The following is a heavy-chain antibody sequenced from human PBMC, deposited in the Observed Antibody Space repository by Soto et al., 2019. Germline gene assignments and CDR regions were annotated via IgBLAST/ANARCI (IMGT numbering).Heavy chain of an antibody. CDR2: IYYSGST. D-gene: IGHD5-12*01. J-gene: IGHJ6*02. CDR1: GGSLSSSSYY. CDR3: ATPGAATVARYRGYAGMDV. Sequence: QLQLQESGPGLVKPSETLSLTCTVSGGSLSSSSYYWGWIRPPPGKGLEWIGSIYYSGSTYYNPSLKSRVAISVDTSKNQFSLKLSSVTAADTAVYYCATPGAATVARYRGYAGMDVWGQGTTVTVAS. V-gene: IGHV4-39*01.